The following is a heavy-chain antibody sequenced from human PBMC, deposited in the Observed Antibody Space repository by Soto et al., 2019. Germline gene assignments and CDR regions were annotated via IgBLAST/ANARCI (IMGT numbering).Heavy chain of an antibody. CDR2: INPSGGST. D-gene: IGHD1-1*01. J-gene: IGHJ3*02. V-gene: IGHV1-46*01. Sequence: ASVKVSCKASGYTFTSYYMHWVRQAPGQGLEWMGIINPSGGSTSYAQKFQGRVTMTRDTSTSTVYMELSSLRSDDTAVYYCARDNSLKRAFDIWGQGTMVTVSS. CDR1: GYTFTSYY. CDR3: ARDNSLKRAFDI.